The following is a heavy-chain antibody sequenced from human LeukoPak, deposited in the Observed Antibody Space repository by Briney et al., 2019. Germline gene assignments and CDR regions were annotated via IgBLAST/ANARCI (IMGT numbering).Heavy chain of an antibody. D-gene: IGHD3-3*01. CDR2: IYYSGST. Sequence: SSETLSLTCSVSGGSISSSGYYWSWIRQHPEKGLEWIGYIYYSGSTYYNPSLKSRVTISVDTSKNQFSLKLSSVTAADTAVYYCARLAAPRYNFWNGYHLHYWGQGTLVTVSS. CDR3: ARLAAPRYNFWNGYHLHY. V-gene: IGHV4-31*03. CDR1: GGSISSSGYY. J-gene: IGHJ4*02.